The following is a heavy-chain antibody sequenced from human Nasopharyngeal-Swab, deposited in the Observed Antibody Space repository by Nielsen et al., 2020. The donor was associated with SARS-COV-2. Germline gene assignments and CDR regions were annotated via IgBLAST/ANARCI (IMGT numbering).Heavy chain of an antibody. D-gene: IGHD3-22*01. CDR2: VSYSGIT. CDR1: GGSISGYY. Sequence: SETLSLTCTVSGGSISGYYWSWIRQPPGKGLEWIGYVSYSGITNYNPSLNSRVTISADSSKNQFSLELGSVTAADTAVYYCAREEYYYDSSGNYYRAFDNWGQGTLVSVSS. J-gene: IGHJ4*02. CDR3: AREEYYYDSSGNYYRAFDN. V-gene: IGHV4-59*01.